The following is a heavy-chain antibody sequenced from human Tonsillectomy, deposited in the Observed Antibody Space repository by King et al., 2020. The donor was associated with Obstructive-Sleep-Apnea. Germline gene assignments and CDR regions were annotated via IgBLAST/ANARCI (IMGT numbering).Heavy chain of an antibody. Sequence: VQLVESGGGVVQPGGSLRLFCAASGFTFSSYAMHWVREAPGKGLEWVAVISYDGSNKYYADSVKGRFTISRDNSKNTLYLQMNSLRAEDTAVYYCAREQAAAGTYYFDYWGQGTLVTVSS. V-gene: IGHV3-30-3*01. J-gene: IGHJ4*02. CDR1: GFTFSSYA. CDR2: ISYDGSNK. D-gene: IGHD6-13*01. CDR3: AREQAAAGTYYFDY.